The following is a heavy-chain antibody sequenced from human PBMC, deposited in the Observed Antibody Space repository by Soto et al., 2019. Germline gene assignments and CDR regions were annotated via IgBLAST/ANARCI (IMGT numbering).Heavy chain of an antibody. D-gene: IGHD3-3*01. Sequence: LRLSCAASGFTFSSYGMHWVRQAPGKGLEWVAVIWYDGSNKYYVDSVKGRFTISRDNSKNTLYLQMNSLRAEDTAVYYCARERITIFGVVIDYYYGMDVWGQGTTVTVSS. CDR2: IWYDGSNK. V-gene: IGHV3-33*01. CDR3: ARERITIFGVVIDYYYGMDV. J-gene: IGHJ6*02. CDR1: GFTFSSYG.